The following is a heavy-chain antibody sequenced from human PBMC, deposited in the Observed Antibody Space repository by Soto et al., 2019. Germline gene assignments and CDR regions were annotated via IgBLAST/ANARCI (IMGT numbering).Heavy chain of an antibody. CDR1: GGTFSNYD. Sequence: QVQLVQSGAEVKKPGSSVKVSCKASGGTFSNYDIIWVRQAPGQGLEWMGGIIPIFATPNYAQKFKGRVTITADESPNPAYMELSSLRSEDTAVYYCARGRADYNIAYLGRGMDVWGQGTTVTVSS. CDR2: IIPIFATP. CDR3: ARGRADYNIAYLGRGMDV. D-gene: IGHD4-4*01. V-gene: IGHV1-69*12. J-gene: IGHJ6*02.